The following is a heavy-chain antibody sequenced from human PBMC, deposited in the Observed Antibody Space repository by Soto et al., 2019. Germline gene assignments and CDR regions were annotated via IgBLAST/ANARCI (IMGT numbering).Heavy chain of an antibody. Sequence: PSETLSLTCTVSGGSISSYYWSWIRQPPGKGLEWIGYIYYSGSTYYNPSLKSRVTISVDTSKNQFSLKLSSVTAADTAVYYCARRGWGYCSSTSCPGGFDPWGQGTLVTVSS. CDR3: ARRGWGYCSSTSCPGGFDP. CDR2: IYYSGST. V-gene: IGHV4-59*04. CDR1: GGSISSYY. J-gene: IGHJ5*02. D-gene: IGHD2-2*01.